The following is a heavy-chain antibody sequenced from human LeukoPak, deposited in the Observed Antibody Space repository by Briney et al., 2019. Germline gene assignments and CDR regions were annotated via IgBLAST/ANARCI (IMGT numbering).Heavy chain of an antibody. Sequence: SETLSLTCTASGGSISSYYWSWIRQPPGKGLEWIGYIYYSGSTNYNPSLKSRVNISVATSKNHFSLKLSSGTAADTAVYYSARATYSSGWYADHNWFAPWGQGTLVTVSS. V-gene: IGHV4-59*01. CDR1: GGSISSYY. J-gene: IGHJ5*02. D-gene: IGHD6-19*01. CDR3: ARATYSSGWYADHNWFAP. CDR2: IYYSGST.